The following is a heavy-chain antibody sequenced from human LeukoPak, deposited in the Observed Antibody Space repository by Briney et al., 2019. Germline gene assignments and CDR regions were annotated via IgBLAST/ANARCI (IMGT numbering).Heavy chain of an antibody. CDR3: AGILGPVRRGYFQK. Sequence: SETLSLTCTLSVRSISSYGSYYWSWIRQPPGKGLEWLWYIYYTGSTSYNPSLRGRVTISVETSKKKFFLKVKSMTAADTAVYYCAGILGPVRRGYFQKWGQGRLVTVSS. D-gene: IGHD1-1*01. J-gene: IGHJ1*01. V-gene: IGHV4-61*01. CDR2: IYYTGST. CDR1: VRSISSYGSYY.